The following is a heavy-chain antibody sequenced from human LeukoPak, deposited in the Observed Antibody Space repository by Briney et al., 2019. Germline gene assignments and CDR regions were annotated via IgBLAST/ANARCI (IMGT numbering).Heavy chain of an antibody. Sequence: ASVKVSCKASGYTFTSYGISWVRQAPGQGLEWMGIINPSGGSTSYAQKFQGRVTMTRDTSTSTVYMELSSLRSEDTAVYYCARVTTVTRVLDYWGQGTLVTVSS. J-gene: IGHJ4*02. CDR1: GYTFTSYG. CDR2: INPSGGST. V-gene: IGHV1-46*01. D-gene: IGHD4-17*01. CDR3: ARVTTVTRVLDY.